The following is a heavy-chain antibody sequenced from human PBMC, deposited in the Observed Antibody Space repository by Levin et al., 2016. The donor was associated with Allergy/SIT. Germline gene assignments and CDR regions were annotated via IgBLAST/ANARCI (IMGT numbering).Heavy chain of an antibody. CDR2: IYGGDMYSDPRT. CDR1: GFTVYNNY. Sequence: GGSLRLSCVASGFTVYNNYMAWVRQAPGKGLEWVSLIYGGDMYSDPRTKYADSVKGRFTISRDTSKNTVLLQMNSLTVDDTAIYYCARDGPFNDLRYYQGMDVWGQGTTVIVSS. V-gene: IGHV3-53*01. J-gene: IGHJ6*02. D-gene: IGHD1-1*01. CDR3: ARDGPFNDLRYYQGMDV.